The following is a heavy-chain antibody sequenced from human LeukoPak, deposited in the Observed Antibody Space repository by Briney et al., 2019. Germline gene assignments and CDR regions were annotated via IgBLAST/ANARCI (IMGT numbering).Heavy chain of an antibody. CDR3: ARWVPQYGMDV. CDR1: GFTFSRNG. J-gene: IGHJ6*02. V-gene: IGHV3-33*01. CDR2: VWYDGSSQ. D-gene: IGHD1-1*01. Sequence: PGGSLRLSCAASGFTFSRNGMHWVRQAPGEGLAWVALVWYDGSSQYYADSVKGRFTISRDNSKNTLYLQMNSLRAEDTAVYYCARWVPQYGMDVWGQGTTVTVS.